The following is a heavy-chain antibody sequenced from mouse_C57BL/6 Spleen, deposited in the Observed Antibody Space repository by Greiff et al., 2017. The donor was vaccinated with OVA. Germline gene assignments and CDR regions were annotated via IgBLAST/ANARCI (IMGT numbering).Heavy chain of an antibody. CDR1: GYTFTSYW. CDR3: ARSGTGTWFAY. D-gene: IGHD4-1*01. V-gene: IGHV1-53*01. J-gene: IGHJ3*01. Sequence: QVQLQQPGTELVKPGASVKLSCKASGYTFTSYWMHWVKQRPGQGLEWIGNINPSNGGTNYNEKFKGKATLTADKSSSTAYMQLNSLTSEDSAVYFCARSGTGTWFAYWGQGTLVTVSA. CDR2: INPSNGGT.